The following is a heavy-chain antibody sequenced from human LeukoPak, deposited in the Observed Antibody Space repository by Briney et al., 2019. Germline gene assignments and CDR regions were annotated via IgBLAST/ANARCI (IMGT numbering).Heavy chain of an antibody. J-gene: IGHJ4*02. Sequence: GRSLRLSCAASGFTFSSYAMHWVRQAPGKGLEWVAVISYDGSNKYYADSVKGRFTISRDNSKNTLYLQMNSLRAEDTAVYYCAREVVGSGWYRVPGRLEPFDYWGQGTLVTVSS. D-gene: IGHD6-19*01. CDR3: AREVVGSGWYRVPGRLEPFDY. CDR1: GFTFSSYA. CDR2: ISYDGSNK. V-gene: IGHV3-30-3*01.